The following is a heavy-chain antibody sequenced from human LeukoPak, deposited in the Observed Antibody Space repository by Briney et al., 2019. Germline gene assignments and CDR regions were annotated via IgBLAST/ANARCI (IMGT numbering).Heavy chain of an antibody. CDR3: ARGWGPNYYYYYMDV. V-gene: IGHV4-39*01. D-gene: IGHD6-19*01. Sequence: SGTLSLTCTVSSGSISSSTYYWGWIRQPPGKGLEWVGSIFYSGSTYYNPSLKSRVTISVDTSKNQFSLKLSSVTAADTAVYYCARGWGPNYYYYYMDVWGKGTTVTVSS. J-gene: IGHJ6*03. CDR1: SGSISSSTYY. CDR2: IFYSGST.